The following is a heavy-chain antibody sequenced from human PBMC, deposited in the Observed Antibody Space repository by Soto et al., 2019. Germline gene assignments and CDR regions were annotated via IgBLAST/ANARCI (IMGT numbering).Heavy chain of an antibody. CDR1: GYSFTSYW. J-gene: IGHJ6*02. Sequence: GESLKISCKGSGYSFTSYWIGWVRQMPGKGLEWMGIIYPGDSDTRYSPSFQGQVTISADKSISTAYLQWSSLKASDTAMYYCARSLYYYGSGSYLSMTFWGYYGMDVWGQGTTVTVSS. V-gene: IGHV5-51*01. CDR2: IYPGDSDT. D-gene: IGHD3-10*01. CDR3: ARSLYYYGSGSYLSMTFWGYYGMDV.